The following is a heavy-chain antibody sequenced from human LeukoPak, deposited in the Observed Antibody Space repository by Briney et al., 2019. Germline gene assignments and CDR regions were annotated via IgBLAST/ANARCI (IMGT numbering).Heavy chain of an antibody. CDR1: GGSISSYY. J-gene: IGHJ5*02. CDR2: IYYSGST. V-gene: IGHV4-59*01. D-gene: IGHD3-10*01. CDR3: ARDYYGSGKGWFDP. Sequence: SETLSLTCTVSGGSISSYYWSWIRQPPGKGLEWIGYIYYSGSTNYNPSLKSRVTISVDTSKNQFSLKLSSVTAADTAVYYCARDYYGSGKGWFDPWGQGTLVTVSS.